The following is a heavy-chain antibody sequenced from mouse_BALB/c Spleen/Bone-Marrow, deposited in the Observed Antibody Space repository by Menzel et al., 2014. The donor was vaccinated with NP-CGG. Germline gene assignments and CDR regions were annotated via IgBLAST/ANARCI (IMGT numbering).Heavy chain of an antibody. J-gene: IGHJ4*01. CDR2: IHYSGTT. Sequence: EVQLQESGPDLVKPSQSLSLTCTVTGYSITSGYSWHWIRQFPGDKLEWMGYIHYSGTTNYNPSLKSRVSITRDTSKNQFSLQLNSVTTEDTATYYCARSLDEGYAMDYWGQGTSVTVSS. D-gene: IGHD2-10*02. CDR3: ARSLDEGYAMDY. CDR1: GYSITSGYS. V-gene: IGHV3-1*02.